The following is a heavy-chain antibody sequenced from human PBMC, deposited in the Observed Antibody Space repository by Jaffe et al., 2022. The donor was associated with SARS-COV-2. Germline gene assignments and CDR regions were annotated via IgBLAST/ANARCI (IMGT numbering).Heavy chain of an antibody. Sequence: QVQLVQSGAEVKKPGASVKVSCKASGYTFTSYYMHWVRQAPGQGLEWMGIINPSGGSTSYAQKFQGRVTMTRDTSTSTVYMELSSLRSEDTAVYYCASDTGIVGATLYYFDYWGQGTLVTVSS. V-gene: IGHV1-46*01. J-gene: IGHJ4*02. CDR1: GYTFTSYY. CDR2: INPSGGST. D-gene: IGHD1-26*01. CDR3: ASDTGIVGATLYYFDY.